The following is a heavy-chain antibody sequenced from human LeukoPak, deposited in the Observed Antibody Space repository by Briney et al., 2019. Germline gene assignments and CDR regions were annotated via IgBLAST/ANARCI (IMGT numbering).Heavy chain of an antibody. D-gene: IGHD3-16*01. J-gene: IGHJ5*02. V-gene: IGHV4-39*01. CDR3: ARPFNTSWDWLAP. Sequence: PSETLSLTCTVTGDSITSGAYYWGWIRQAPGKGLEWIGSIYFNGGSTYYNPSLKSRATISIDASNNQFSLNLGSLTAADTAVYSCARPFNTSWDWLAPWGPGTLVTVS. CDR1: GDSITSGAYY. CDR2: IYFNGGST.